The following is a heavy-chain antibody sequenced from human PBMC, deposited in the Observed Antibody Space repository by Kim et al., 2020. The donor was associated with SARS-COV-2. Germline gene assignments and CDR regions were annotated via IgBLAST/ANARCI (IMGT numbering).Heavy chain of an antibody. J-gene: IGHJ3*01. CDR1: GFTFRYYA. Sequence: GGSLRLSCVASGFTFRYYAMSWVRQAPGKGLEWVSTISGYNDPAYYTDSVKGRFTISRDDSKNTEYLQMNSLRAEDTAVYVCAKDQTRENGRYDAYDVWG. CDR2: ISGYNDPA. CDR3: AKDQTRENGRYDAYDV. V-gene: IGHV3-23*01. D-gene: IGHD1-1*01.